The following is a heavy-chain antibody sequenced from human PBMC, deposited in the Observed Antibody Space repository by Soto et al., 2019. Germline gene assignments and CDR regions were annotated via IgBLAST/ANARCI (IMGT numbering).Heavy chain of an antibody. CDR1: GGSISSYY. D-gene: IGHD2-15*01. CDR2: IYYKGNT. J-gene: IGHJ4*02. V-gene: IGHV4-59*08. Sequence: SETLSLTCTVSGGSISSYYWSWIRQPPEKGLEWIGYIYYKGNTNYNPSLKSRVTISVDTSKNQFSLKLSSVTAADTAVYYCARHDDCSLGSCYSAGYWGQGTLVTVSS. CDR3: ARHDDCSLGSCYSAGY.